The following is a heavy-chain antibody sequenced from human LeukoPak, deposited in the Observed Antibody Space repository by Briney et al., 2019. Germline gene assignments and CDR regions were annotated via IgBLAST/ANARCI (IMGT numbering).Heavy chain of an antibody. CDR3: ARDFIAAAGDDY. Sequence: GRSLRLSCAASGFTFSSYGMHWVRQAPGKGLEWVAIIWYDGSNKYYADSVKGRFTISRDNSKNTLYLQMNSLRAEDTAVYYCARDFIAAAGDDYWGQGTLVTVSS. CDR1: GFTFSSYG. D-gene: IGHD6-13*01. CDR2: IWYDGSNK. J-gene: IGHJ4*02. V-gene: IGHV3-33*01.